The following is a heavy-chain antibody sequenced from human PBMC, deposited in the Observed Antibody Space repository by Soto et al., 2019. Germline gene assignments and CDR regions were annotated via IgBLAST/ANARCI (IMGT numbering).Heavy chain of an antibody. D-gene: IGHD1-1*01. CDR2: TYYRSKWYN. CDR3: AREGERVAPNDAFDI. CDR1: GDSVSSNSAA. V-gene: IGHV6-1*01. Sequence: SQTLSLTCAISGDSVSSNSAAWNWIRQSPSRGLEWLGRTYYRSKWYNDYAVSVKSRITINPDTSKNQFSPQLNSVNPEDTAVYYCAREGERVAPNDAFDIWGQGTMVTVSS. J-gene: IGHJ3*02.